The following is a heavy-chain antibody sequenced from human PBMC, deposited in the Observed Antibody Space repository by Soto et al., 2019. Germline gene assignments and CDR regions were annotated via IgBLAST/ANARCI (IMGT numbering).Heavy chain of an antibody. CDR1: GFTVSSNY. D-gene: IGHD3-3*01. Sequence: EVQLVETGGGLIQPGGSLRLSCAASGFTVSSNYMSWVRQAPGKGLEWVSVIYSGGSTYYADSVKGRFTISRDNSKNTLYLKMNSLRGEDTAVYYCARVVYDFWSGYYIDYWGQGTLVTVSS. V-gene: IGHV3-53*02. J-gene: IGHJ4*02. CDR3: ARVVYDFWSGYYIDY. CDR2: IYSGGST.